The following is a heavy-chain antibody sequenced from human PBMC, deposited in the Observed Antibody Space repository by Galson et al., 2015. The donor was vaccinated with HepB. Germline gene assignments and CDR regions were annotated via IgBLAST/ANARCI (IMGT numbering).Heavy chain of an antibody. CDR1: GGSISNDDYC. V-gene: IGHV4-30-4*01. CDR2: MSYSGSA. Sequence: TLSLTCTVSGGSISNDDYCWRWIRPPPGQGLEWIGYMSYSGSAYYTPSLKSRATISLDTSKNQFSLWLNSVTGADTAVYYCAREAVVVVPAPEMDVWGQGTTVTVSS. CDR3: AREAVVVVPAPEMDV. D-gene: IGHD2-2*01. J-gene: IGHJ6*02.